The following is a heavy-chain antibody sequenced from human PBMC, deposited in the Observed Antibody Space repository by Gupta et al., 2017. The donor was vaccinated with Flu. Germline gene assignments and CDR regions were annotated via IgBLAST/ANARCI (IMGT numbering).Heavy chain of an antibody. J-gene: IGHJ3*02. V-gene: IGHV4-59*01. D-gene: IGHD3-22*01. CDR1: GGSISSYY. CDR3: ARLPHDSSGMPRAFDI. CDR2: IYYSGST. Sequence: QVQLQESGPGLVKPSETLSLTCTVSGGSISSYYWSWIRQPPGKGLEWIGYIYYSGSTNYNPSLKSRVTISVDTSKNQFSLKLSSVTAADTAVYYCARLPHDSSGMPRAFDIWGQGTMVTVSS.